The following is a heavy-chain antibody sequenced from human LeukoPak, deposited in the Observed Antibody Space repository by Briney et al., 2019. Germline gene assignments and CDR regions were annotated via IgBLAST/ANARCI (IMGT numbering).Heavy chain of an antibody. J-gene: IGHJ4*02. V-gene: IGHV3-23*01. CDR3: AKGGKWDVTPFDY. D-gene: IGHD1-26*01. Sequence: AGGSLRLSCAASGFTFSSYAMSWVRQAPGKGLEWASAISGSGGSTYYADSVKGRFTISRDNSKNTLYLQVNSLRAEDTAVYYCAKGGKWDVTPFDYWGQGTLVTVSS. CDR2: ISGSGGST. CDR1: GFTFSSYA.